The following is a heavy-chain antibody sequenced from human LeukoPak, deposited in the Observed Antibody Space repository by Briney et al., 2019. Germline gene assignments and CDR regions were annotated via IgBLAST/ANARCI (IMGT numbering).Heavy chain of an antibody. CDR1: GDSISSSHHY. J-gene: IGHJ4*02. Sequence: SKTLSLTCSVSGDSISSSHHYWGWIRQPPGKGLEWAGSINYSGTTYYSPSLQSRLTISIDTSRTQFSLTLNSVTAADTAVYYCARHRGGYYHTAFDSWGPGRLVTVSS. D-gene: IGHD3-22*01. V-gene: IGHV4-39*01. CDR3: ARHRGGYYHTAFDS. CDR2: INYSGTT.